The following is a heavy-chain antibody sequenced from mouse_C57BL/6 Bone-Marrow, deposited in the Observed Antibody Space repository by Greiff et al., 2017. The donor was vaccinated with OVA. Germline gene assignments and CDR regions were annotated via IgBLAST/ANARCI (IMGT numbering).Heavy chain of an antibody. Sequence: EVQRVESGPVLVKPGASVKMSCKASGYTFTDYYMNWVKQSHGKSLEWIGVINPYNGGTSYNQKFKGKATLTVDKSSSTAYMELNSLTSEDSAVYYCASLYDGYFFAYWGQGTLVTVSA. CDR1: GYTFTDYY. J-gene: IGHJ3*01. V-gene: IGHV1-19*01. CDR2: INPYNGGT. CDR3: ASLYDGYFFAY. D-gene: IGHD2-3*01.